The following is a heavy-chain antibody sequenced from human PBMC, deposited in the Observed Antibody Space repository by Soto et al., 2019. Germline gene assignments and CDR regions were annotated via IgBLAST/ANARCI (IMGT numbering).Heavy chain of an antibody. CDR3: ARDPLSSFAMDV. Sequence: QVQLVQSGAEVKKPGSSVKVSCKASGDTFSSYAISWVRQAPGQGLEWMGKIIPTFGRTNYAQKFQGRLTISADDSTSTAYMELSSLVSEDTAVYYCARDPLSSFAMDVWGQGPTVTVSS. D-gene: IGHD3-10*02. V-gene: IGHV1-69*18. CDR1: GDTFSSYA. J-gene: IGHJ6*02. CDR2: IIPTFGRT.